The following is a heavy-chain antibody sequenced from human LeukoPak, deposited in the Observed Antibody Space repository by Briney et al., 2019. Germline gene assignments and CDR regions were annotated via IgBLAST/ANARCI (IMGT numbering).Heavy chain of an antibody. CDR3: ARSNGYNFFDY. J-gene: IGHJ4*02. CDR1: GFTVSSNY. Sequence: GGSLRLSCAASGFTVSSNYMSWVRQAPGKGLEWVSVIYSGGSTYYADSVKGRFTISRDNSKNTLYLQMDSLRAEDTAVYYCARSNGYNFFDYWGQGTLVTVSS. V-gene: IGHV3-66*01. D-gene: IGHD5-24*01. CDR2: IYSGGST.